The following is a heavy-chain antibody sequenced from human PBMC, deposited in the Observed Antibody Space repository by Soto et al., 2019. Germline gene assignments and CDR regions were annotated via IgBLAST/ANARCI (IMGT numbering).Heavy chain of an antibody. J-gene: IGHJ4*02. D-gene: IGHD2-8*02. CDR3: AREVLGSRYCAY. CDR2: MSYDGTTK. CDR1: GFIFSNYV. Sequence: QVQLVESGGGVVQPGRSLRLSCAASGFIFSNYVMYWVRQAPGKGLEWVAFMSYDGTTKYYADSVKGRFTISRDNSKNTLYLQMDNLRPEDTGVYYCAREVLGSRYCAYWGRGTLVTVSS. V-gene: IGHV3-30-3*01.